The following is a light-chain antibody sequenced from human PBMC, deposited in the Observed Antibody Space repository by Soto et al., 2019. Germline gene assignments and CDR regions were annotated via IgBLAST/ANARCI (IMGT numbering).Light chain of an antibody. CDR3: QHADGLRALT. J-gene: IGKJ4*01. CDR2: HTS. Sequence: DIQMTQSPPFVSASVGDRVTISCRASQDAGTWLSWFHQKPGGAPNLLIFHTSRLQRGVPSRFAGRGSGTEFTLTISGMQPEDFGTYYCQHADGLRALTFGGGTTVEI. V-gene: IGKV1-12*01. CDR1: QDAGTW.